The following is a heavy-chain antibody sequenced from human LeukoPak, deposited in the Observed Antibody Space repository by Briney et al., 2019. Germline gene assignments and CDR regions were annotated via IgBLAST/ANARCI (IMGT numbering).Heavy chain of an antibody. CDR3: ARGSDYYGHFDY. J-gene: IGHJ4*02. CDR2: ISGSSGYI. CDR1: GFTFSSYS. D-gene: IGHD3-10*01. Sequence: GGSLRLSCAASGFTFSSYSLNWVRQAPGKGLEWVSSISGSSGYIYYADSVKGRFTISKDNAKNSLYLQMNSLRAEDTAVYYCARGSDYYGHFDYWGQGTLVTVSS. V-gene: IGHV3-21*01.